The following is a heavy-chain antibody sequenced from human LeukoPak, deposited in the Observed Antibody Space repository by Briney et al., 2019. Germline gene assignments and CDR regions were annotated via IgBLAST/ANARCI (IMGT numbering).Heavy chain of an antibody. Sequence: PGGSLRLSCAASRFTFSSYAMSWVRQAPGKGLEWVSTISGSGGSTYYADSVKGRFTISRDNSKNTLYLQMNSLRAEDTAVYYCAKTPYAELRSYFDYWGQGTLVTVSS. CDR2: ISGSGGST. CDR3: AKTPYAELRSYFDY. CDR1: RFTFSSYA. D-gene: IGHD2/OR15-2a*01. V-gene: IGHV3-23*01. J-gene: IGHJ4*02.